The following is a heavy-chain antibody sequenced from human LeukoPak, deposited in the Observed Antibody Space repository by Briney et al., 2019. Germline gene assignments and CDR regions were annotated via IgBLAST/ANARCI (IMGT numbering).Heavy chain of an antibody. D-gene: IGHD3-22*01. J-gene: IGHJ4*02. V-gene: IGHV3-23*01. CDR1: GFTFSNYA. CDR2: LTDSGRST. CDR3: AKVGAYYYDTSAYYPPHFDY. Sequence: GGSLRLSCAASGFTFSNYAMSWVRQAPGKGLQWVSALTDSGRSTYYADSVKGRFTISRDNSKNTLSLQMNSLRAEDTAVYYCAKVGAYYYDTSAYYPPHFDYWGQGTLVTVSS.